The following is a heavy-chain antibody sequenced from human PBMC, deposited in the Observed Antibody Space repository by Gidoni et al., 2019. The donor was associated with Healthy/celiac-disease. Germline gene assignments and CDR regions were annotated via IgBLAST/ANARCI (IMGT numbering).Heavy chain of an antibody. V-gene: IGHV3-9*01. J-gene: IGHJ4*02. D-gene: IGHD2-2*01. CDR1: GFTFHVHA. CDR3: ARERRWRVNCSSTSCYKWGYFDY. CDR2: ISLNSGSI. Sequence: EVHLVDPGGGWVQPGRSLRLSCAASGFTFHVHAMHWVLHASGKGLECGLGISLNSGSIGYAESVKGRFTISRDNAKNSLYMQMNSWRAEDTALYYCARERRWRVNCSSTSCYKWGYFDYWGQGTLVTVSS.